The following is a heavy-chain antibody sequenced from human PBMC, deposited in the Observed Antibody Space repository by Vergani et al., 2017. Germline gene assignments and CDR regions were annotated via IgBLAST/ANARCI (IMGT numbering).Heavy chain of an antibody. J-gene: IGHJ4*02. Sequence: QVQLVESGGGVVQPGRSLRLSCAASGFTFSSYGMHWVRQAPGKGLEWVAVISYDGSNKYYADSVKGRFTISRDNAKNSLYLQMNSLRAEDTALYHCARGMYGTYLSGSFDYWGQGTLVSVSS. D-gene: IGHD1-26*01. CDR1: GFTFSSYG. V-gene: IGHV3-30*03. CDR2: ISYDGSNK. CDR3: ARGMYGTYLSGSFDY.